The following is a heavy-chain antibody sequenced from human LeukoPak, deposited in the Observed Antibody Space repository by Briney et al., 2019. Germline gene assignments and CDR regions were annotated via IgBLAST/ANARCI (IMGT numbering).Heavy chain of an antibody. CDR2: IYSSGST. CDR3: ARGLRYYGSGSRMDV. J-gene: IGHJ6*04. Sequence: SETLSLTCSVSGVSISSGSNYWGWIRQPPWKTLEWIGSIYSSGSTYYNPSLKSRVIILIDTSKNQFSLKLSSVTAADTAVYYCARGLRYYGSGSRMDVWGKGTTVTVSS. V-gene: IGHV4-39*07. CDR1: GVSISSGSNY. D-gene: IGHD3-10*01.